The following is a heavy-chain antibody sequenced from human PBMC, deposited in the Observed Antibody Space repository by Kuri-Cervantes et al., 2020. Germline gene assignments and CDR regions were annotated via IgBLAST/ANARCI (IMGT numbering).Heavy chain of an antibody. V-gene: IGHV3-74*01. Sequence: GGSLRLSCAASGFTFSNYWMHWVRQAPGKGLVWVARINTDGSYRNYTDSVKGRFTISRDNADNTLYLQMNSLRAEDTAVYYCARDISSGTTLNYYYYYYMDVWGKGTTVTVSS. CDR2: INTDGSYR. J-gene: IGHJ6*03. D-gene: IGHD1-1*01. CDR1: GFTFSNYW. CDR3: ARDISSGTTLNYYYYYYMDV.